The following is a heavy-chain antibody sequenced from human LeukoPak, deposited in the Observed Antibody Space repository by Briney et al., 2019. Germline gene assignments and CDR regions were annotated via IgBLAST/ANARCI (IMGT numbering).Heavy chain of an antibody. CDR1: GGSISSSSYY. J-gene: IGHJ4*02. CDR2: IYYSGST. V-gene: IGHV4-39*01. D-gene: IGHD3-9*01. CDR3: ARQGVGILTGVDY. Sequence: SETLSLTCPVSGGSISSSSYYWGWLRQPPGRGLEGLGSIYYSGSTYYNPSLKGRVTISGDTSKNQFSLKLSSVTAADTAVYYCARQGVGILTGVDYWGQGTLVTVSS.